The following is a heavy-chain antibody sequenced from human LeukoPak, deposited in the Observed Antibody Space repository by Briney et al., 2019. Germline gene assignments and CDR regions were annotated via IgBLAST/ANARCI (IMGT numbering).Heavy chain of an antibody. J-gene: IGHJ4*02. CDR2: ISGTGGST. Sequence: GGSLRLSCAASGFTFSSYSMNWVRQAPGKGLEWVSGISGTGGSTYYADSVKGRFTISRDNSKNTLYLQMNSLRAEDTAVYYCAKRTITFDYWGQGTLVTVSS. CDR1: GFTFSSYS. CDR3: AKRTITFDY. V-gene: IGHV3-23*01. D-gene: IGHD4-11*01.